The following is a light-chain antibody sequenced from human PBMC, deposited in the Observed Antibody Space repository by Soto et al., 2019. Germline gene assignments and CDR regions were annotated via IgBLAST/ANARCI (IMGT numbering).Light chain of an antibody. Sequence: DIQMTQSPSSLSASVGDRVTITCRTSQGIGSHLSWYQQKPGKAPKRLIHAASSFQSGVPSRFSGSGSGTEFTLTISSLHPEDFATYYCLQNHNYPYTFGQGTKWIS. CDR2: AAS. CDR3: LQNHNYPYT. V-gene: IGKV1-17*01. CDR1: QGIGSH. J-gene: IGKJ2*01.